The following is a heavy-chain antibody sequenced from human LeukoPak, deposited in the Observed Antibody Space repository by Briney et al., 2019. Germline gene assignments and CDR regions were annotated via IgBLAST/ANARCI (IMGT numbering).Heavy chain of an antibody. D-gene: IGHD3-9*01. CDR3: ASYYDILTGIRGDY. CDR1: GYSISSGYY. J-gene: IGHJ4*02. CDR2: IYHSGST. Sequence: PSETLSLTCAVSGYSISSGYYWGWIRQPPGTGLEWIGSIYHSGSTYYNPSLKSRVTISVDTSKNQFSLKLSSVTAADTAVYYCASYYDILTGIRGDYWGQGTLVTVSS. V-gene: IGHV4-38-2*01.